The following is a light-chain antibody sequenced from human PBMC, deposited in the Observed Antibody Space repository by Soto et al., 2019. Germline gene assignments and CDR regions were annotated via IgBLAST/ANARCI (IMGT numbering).Light chain of an antibody. CDR1: QGIATG. V-gene: IGKV1-13*02. Sequence: IQVIQSPSSLSASIGDTVTISCRASQGIATGLAWYQQKPGAPPKLLIYDASTLERGIPSRFSGRGSGTHFILTINNLQPEDFATYYCQQFNSLVGQGTRLENK. J-gene: IGKJ5*01. CDR2: DAS. CDR3: QQFNSL.